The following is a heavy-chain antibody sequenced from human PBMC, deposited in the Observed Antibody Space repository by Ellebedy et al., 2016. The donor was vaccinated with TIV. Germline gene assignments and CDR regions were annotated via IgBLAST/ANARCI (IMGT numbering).Heavy chain of an antibody. CDR2: ISYDGSNK. CDR3: ARQGYDFWSGYYTNFDY. V-gene: IGHV3-30*03. J-gene: IGHJ4*02. CDR1: GFTFSSYS. Sequence: GESLKISCAASGFTFSSYSMNWVRQAPGKGLEWVAVISYDGSNKYYADSVKGRFTISRDNAKNSLYLQMNSLRAEDTAVYYCARQGYDFWSGYYTNFDYWGQGTLVTVSS. D-gene: IGHD3-3*01.